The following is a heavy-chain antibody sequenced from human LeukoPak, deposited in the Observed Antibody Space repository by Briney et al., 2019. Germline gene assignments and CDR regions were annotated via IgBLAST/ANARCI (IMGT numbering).Heavy chain of an antibody. CDR3: AREPGGDNAY. Sequence: GGSLRLSCAASGFTVRSNYMSWVRQAPGKGLEWVSLIFNDGSTYYADSVKDRFTISRDNSMDSLYLQMNILRVEDTAVYYCAREPGGDNAYWGQGTLVTVSS. J-gene: IGHJ4*02. D-gene: IGHD4-17*01. V-gene: IGHV3-66*01. CDR1: GFTVRSNY. CDR2: IFNDGST.